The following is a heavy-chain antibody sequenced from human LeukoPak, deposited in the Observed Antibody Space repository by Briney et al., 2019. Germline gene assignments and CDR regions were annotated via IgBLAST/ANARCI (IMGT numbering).Heavy chain of an antibody. Sequence: PSETLSLTCTVSGGSICSYYWSWIRQPPGKGLEWIGYIYYSGSTNYNPSLKSRVTISVDTSKNQFSLKLSPVTAADTAVYYCARVVSDSSSWYDYWGQGTLVTVSS. CDR1: GGSICSYY. CDR3: ARVVSDSSSWYDY. V-gene: IGHV4-59*01. CDR2: IYYSGST. J-gene: IGHJ4*02. D-gene: IGHD6-13*01.